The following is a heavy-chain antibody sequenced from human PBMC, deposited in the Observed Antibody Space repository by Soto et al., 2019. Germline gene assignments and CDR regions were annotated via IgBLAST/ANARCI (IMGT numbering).Heavy chain of an antibody. J-gene: IGHJ4*02. CDR2: VTGTGSAT. CDR3: AKDGTYGSNSFFHFDF. D-gene: IGHD1-26*01. CDR1: GFTFNSFA. Sequence: GGSLRLSCAASGFTFNSFALSWVRQAPGKGLEWVSTVTGTGSATNYADSVKGRFTISRDNSKNTLYLQMSSLRPEDTAVYFCAKDGTYGSNSFFHFDFWGQGTRVTVSS. V-gene: IGHV3-23*01.